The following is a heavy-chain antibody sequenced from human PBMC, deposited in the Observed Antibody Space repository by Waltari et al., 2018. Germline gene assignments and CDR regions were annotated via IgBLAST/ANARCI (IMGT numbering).Heavy chain of an antibody. CDR2: INRDESEK. V-gene: IGHV3-7*03. CDR3: ARGSRQSDY. CDR1: GVNSSRDW. Sequence: EVQLVESGGYLVQPGGSLRLSCAASGVNSSRDWMSWVRQATGKGLEWVANINRDESEKYHVESVKGRFTISRDNAKNSLYLQMNSLRGEDTAVYYCARGSRQSDYWGQGTLVTVSS. J-gene: IGHJ4*02.